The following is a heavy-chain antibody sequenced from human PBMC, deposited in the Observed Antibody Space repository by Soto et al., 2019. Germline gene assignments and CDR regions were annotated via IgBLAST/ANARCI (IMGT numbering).Heavy chain of an antibody. CDR1: GFSVSNHY. CDR2: IYSGGSI. J-gene: IGHJ4*01. CDR3: ARYNY. V-gene: IGHV3-53*01. Sequence: EVQLVESGGGLIQPGGSLRLSCAVSGFSVSNHYMTWVRQAPGQGLEWVSVIYSGGSISYADSVKGRFTISRDNSKNTLYLQMNSLRVDDTAVYYCARYNYWGHGTLVTVSS. D-gene: IGHD1-1*01.